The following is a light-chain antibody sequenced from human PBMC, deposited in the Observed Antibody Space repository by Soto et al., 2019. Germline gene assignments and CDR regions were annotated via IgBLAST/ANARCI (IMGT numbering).Light chain of an antibody. CDR2: DAS. Sequence: DIQMTQSPSSLSASVGDRVTITCRASQTISSHLRWYEQKPGRAPKLLIYDASNLETGVPSRFSGSGSGTDFTFTISSLQPEDIATYYCQQYDNLSITFGQGTRLEIK. CDR1: QTISSH. V-gene: IGKV1-33*01. J-gene: IGKJ5*01. CDR3: QQYDNLSIT.